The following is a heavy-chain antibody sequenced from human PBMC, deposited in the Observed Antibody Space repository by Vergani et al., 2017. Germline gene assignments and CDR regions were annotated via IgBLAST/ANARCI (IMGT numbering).Heavy chain of an antibody. Sequence: QVQLVESGGGVVQPGRSLRLSCAASGFTFSSYGMHWVRQAPGKGLEWVAVIWYDGSNKYYADSVKGRFTISRDNSKNTLYLQMNSLRAEDTAVYYCARVGEGFGELRMGDYWGQGTLVTVSS. D-gene: IGHD3-10*01. V-gene: IGHV3-33*01. CDR1: GFTFSSYG. CDR2: IWYDGSNK. CDR3: ARVGEGFGELRMGDY. J-gene: IGHJ4*02.